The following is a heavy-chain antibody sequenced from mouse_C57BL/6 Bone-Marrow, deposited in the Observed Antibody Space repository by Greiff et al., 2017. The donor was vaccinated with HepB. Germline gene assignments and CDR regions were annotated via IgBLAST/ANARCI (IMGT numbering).Heavy chain of an antibody. Sequence: EVKLVESEGGLVQPGSSMKLSCTASGFTFSDYYMAWVRQVPEKGLEWVANINYDGSSTYYLDSLKSRFIISRDNAKNILYLQMSSLKSEDTATYYCAREDTTVVASMDYWGQGTSVTVSS. V-gene: IGHV5-16*01. CDR1: GFTFSDYY. J-gene: IGHJ4*01. D-gene: IGHD1-1*01. CDR3: AREDTTVVASMDY. CDR2: INYDGSST.